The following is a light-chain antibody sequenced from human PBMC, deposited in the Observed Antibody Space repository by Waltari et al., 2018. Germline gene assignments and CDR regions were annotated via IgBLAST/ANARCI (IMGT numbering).Light chain of an antibody. CDR3: QSDDGTLSAWV. V-gene: IGLV1-40*01. CDR1: SSNIGAGSD. Sequence: QTVLTQPPSVSGAPVQRVTISCTRSSSNIGAGSDVHWYQPIPGIAPKLLIYGNVNRPSGVLDRFSGSKSDTAASLAITGRQAEDEADDYCQSDDGTLSAWVFGGGTKLTVL. CDR2: GNV. J-gene: IGLJ3*02.